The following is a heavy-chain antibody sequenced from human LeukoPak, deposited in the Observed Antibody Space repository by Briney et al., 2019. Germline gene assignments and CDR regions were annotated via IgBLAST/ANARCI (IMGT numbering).Heavy chain of an antibody. J-gene: IGHJ3*02. CDR2: IYYSGST. CDR3: ARETGEGAFDI. V-gene: IGHV4-59*01. CDR1: GGSISSYY. D-gene: IGHD1-14*01. Sequence: SETLSLTCTVSGGSISSYYWSWIRQPPGKGLERIGYIYYSGSTNYNPSLKSRVTISVDTSKNQFSLKLSSVTAADTAVYYCARETGEGAFDIWGQGTMVTVSS.